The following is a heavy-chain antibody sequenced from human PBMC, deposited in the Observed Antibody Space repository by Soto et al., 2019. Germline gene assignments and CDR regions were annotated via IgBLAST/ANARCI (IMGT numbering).Heavy chain of an antibody. V-gene: IGHV3-33*01. CDR1: GFTFSSYG. Sequence: GGSLRLSCAASGFTFSSYGMHWVRQAPGKGLEWVAVIWYDGSNKYYADSVKGRFTISRDNSKNTLYLQMNSLRAEDTAVYYCARDSSSGQPFFDYWGQGTLVTVSS. CDR3: ARDSSSGQPFFDY. J-gene: IGHJ4*02. D-gene: IGHD6-19*01. CDR2: IWYDGSNK.